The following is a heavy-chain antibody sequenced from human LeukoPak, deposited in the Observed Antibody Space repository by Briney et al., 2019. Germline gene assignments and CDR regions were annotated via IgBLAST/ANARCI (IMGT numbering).Heavy chain of an antibody. CDR1: GYTFTSYG. J-gene: IGHJ6*03. V-gene: IGHV1-18*01. D-gene: IGHD6-13*01. CDR3: ARDTWEPDIAAAADPLRYYYYYMDV. CDR2: ISAYNGNT. Sequence: EASVKVSCKASGYTFTSYGISWVRQAPGLGLEWMGWISAYNGNTNYAQKLQGRVTMTTDTSTSTAYMELRSLRSDDTAVYYCARDTWEPDIAAAADPLRYYYYYMDVWGKGTTVTISS.